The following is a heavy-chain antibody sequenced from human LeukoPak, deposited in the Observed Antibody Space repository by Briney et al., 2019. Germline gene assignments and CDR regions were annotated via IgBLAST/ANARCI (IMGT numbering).Heavy chain of an antibody. CDR3: ARVSTVRPAFDI. CDR2: IYTSGST. V-gene: IGHV4-4*07. Sequence: SETLSLTCTVSGGSISNYYWSRIRQPAGKGLEWIGRIYTSGSTNYNPSLKSRVTMSVDTSKSQFSLKLSSVTAADTAVYYCARVSTVRPAFDIWGQGTMVTVSS. D-gene: IGHD3-3*02. CDR1: GGSISNYY. J-gene: IGHJ3*02.